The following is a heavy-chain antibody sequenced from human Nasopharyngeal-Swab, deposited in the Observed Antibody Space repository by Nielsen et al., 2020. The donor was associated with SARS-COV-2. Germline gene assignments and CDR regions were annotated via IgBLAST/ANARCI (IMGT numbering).Heavy chain of an antibody. D-gene: IGHD4-17*01. CDR2: ISYDGSNK. CDR3: ARDYGSMIYYMDV. J-gene: IGHJ6*03. Sequence: GESLKISCAASGFTFSSYAMSWVRQAPGKGLEWVAVISYDGSNKYYADSVEGRFTISRDNSKNTLYLQMNSLRAEDTAVYYCARDYGSMIYYMDVWGKGTTVTVSS. CDR1: GFTFSSYA. V-gene: IGHV3-30-3*01.